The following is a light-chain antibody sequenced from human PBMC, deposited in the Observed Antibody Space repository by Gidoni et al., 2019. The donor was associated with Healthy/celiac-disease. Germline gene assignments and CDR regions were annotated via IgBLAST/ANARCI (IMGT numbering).Light chain of an antibody. CDR1: SSDVGDYNY. CDR2: DVI. Sequence: QSALTQPASVSGSPGPSNTISCTGTSSDVGDYNYVSWYQQHPGKAPKLMIYDVINRPSGVSNRFSGSKSGNTASLTISGLQAEDEADYYCSSYTSSSAYVLFGGGTKLTVL. CDR3: SSYTSSSAYVL. V-gene: IGLV2-14*03. J-gene: IGLJ3*02.